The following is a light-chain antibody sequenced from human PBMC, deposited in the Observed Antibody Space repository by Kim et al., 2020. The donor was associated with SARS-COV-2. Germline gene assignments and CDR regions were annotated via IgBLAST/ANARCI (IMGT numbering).Light chain of an antibody. Sequence: PVERATLSCRASQSVSSNYLAWYQQKPGQAPRLLIYGASYRITGIPDRFTGSGSGTDFTLTIIRLEPEDFAVYFCQQYATSPLTFGGGTKVDIK. V-gene: IGKV3-20*01. CDR3: QQYATSPLT. CDR2: GAS. CDR1: QSVSSNY. J-gene: IGKJ4*01.